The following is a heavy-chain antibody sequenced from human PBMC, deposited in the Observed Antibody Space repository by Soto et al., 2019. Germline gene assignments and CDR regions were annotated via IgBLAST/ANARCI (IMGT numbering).Heavy chain of an antibody. CDR3: ARQFDYESSGYYYAY. D-gene: IGHD3-22*01. CDR2: ITPMFGTA. CDR1: GGTFSRYT. J-gene: IGHJ4*02. Sequence: VKVSCKASGGTFSRYTISWVRQAPGQGLEWMGGITPMFGTANYAQKFQGRVTIAADESTSTAYMELSSLRSEDTAVYYCARQFDYESSGYYYAYWGQGTVVTVSS. V-gene: IGHV1-69*01.